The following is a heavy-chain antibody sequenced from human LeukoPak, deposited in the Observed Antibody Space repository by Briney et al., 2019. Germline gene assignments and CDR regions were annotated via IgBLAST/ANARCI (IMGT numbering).Heavy chain of an antibody. J-gene: IGHJ4*02. V-gene: IGHV4-34*01. CDR1: GGSFSGYY. CDR2: INHSGST. CDR3: ARLPRGSFYADDY. D-gene: IGHD1-26*01. Sequence: SETLSLTCAVHGGSFSGYYWSWIRQPPGKGLEWIGEINHSGSTNYNPSLKSRVTISVDTSKNQFSLKVTSVIAADTAVYYCARLPRGSFYADDYWGQGTLVTVSS.